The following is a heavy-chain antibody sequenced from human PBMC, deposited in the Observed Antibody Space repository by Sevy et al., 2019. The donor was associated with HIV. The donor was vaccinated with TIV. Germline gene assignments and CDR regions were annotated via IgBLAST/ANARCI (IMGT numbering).Heavy chain of an antibody. CDR3: AKRGGKYDFWVEF. D-gene: IGHD3-3*01. CDR2: ISSSGDTT. V-gene: IGHV3-48*03. Sequence: GGSLRLSCAVSGFTISSFEMKWDRQAPRKGLEGVSYISSSGDTTEYADSVRCRLTIYRDNSKKSQYLKMNNLREEYKAIYYCAKRGGKYDFWVEFWGQKTTVTVSS. J-gene: IGHJ6*01. CDR1: GFTISSFE.